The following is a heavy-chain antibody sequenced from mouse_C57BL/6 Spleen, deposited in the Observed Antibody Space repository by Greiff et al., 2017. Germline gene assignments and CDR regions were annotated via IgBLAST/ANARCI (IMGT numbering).Heavy chain of an antibody. CDR1: GFTFSSYT. V-gene: IGHV5-9*01. D-gene: IGHD1-1*01. CDR2: ISGGGGNT. Sequence: EVQGVESGGGLVKPGGSLKLSCAASGFTFSSYTMSWVRQTPEKRLEWVATISGGGGNTYYPDSVKGRFTISRDNAKNTLYLQMSSLRSEDTALYYCARQDYYGSHFDYWGQGTTLTVSS. J-gene: IGHJ2*01. CDR3: ARQDYYGSHFDY.